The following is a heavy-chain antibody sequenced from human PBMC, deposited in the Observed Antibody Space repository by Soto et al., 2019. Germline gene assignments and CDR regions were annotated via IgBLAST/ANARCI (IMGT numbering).Heavy chain of an antibody. J-gene: IGHJ4*02. CDR2: IYYSGST. D-gene: IGHD3-22*01. CDR1: GGSISSGGYY. V-gene: IGHV4-31*03. Sequence: SETLSLTCTVSGGSISSGGYYWSWIRQHPGKGLEWIGYIYYSGSTYYNPSLKSRVTISVDTSKNQFSLKLSSVTAADTAVYYCASFHPYYYDSSGYYYASTPFFDYWGQGTLVTVSS. CDR3: ASFHPYYYDSSGYYYASTPFFDY.